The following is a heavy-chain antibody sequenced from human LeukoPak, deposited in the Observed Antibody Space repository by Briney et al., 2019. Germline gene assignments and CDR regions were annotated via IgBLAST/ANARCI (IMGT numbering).Heavy chain of an antibody. J-gene: IGHJ4*02. D-gene: IGHD6-19*01. Sequence: PSETLSLTCAVYGGSFSGYYWSWIRHPPGKGLEWIGEINHSGSTNYNPSLKSRVTISVDTSKNQFSLKLSSVTAADTAVYYCARVGGSGWYIFDYWGQGTLVTVSS. V-gene: IGHV4-34*01. CDR2: INHSGST. CDR3: ARVGGSGWYIFDY. CDR1: GGSFSGYY.